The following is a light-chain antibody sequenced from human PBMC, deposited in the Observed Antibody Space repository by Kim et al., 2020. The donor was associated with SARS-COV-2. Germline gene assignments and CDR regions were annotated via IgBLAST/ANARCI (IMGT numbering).Light chain of an antibody. Sequence: ASVGDRVTITCRASQGISRWLVWYQQKPGKAPKLLIYAASNLQSGVPSRFSGSGSGTDFTLAISSLQPEDFATYYCQQANSLPLTFGQGTRLEIK. CDR3: QQANSLPLT. CDR2: AAS. CDR1: QGISRW. J-gene: IGKJ5*01. V-gene: IGKV1-12*01.